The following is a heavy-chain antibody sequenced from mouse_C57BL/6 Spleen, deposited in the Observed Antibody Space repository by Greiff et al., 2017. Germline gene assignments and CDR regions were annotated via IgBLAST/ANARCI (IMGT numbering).Heavy chain of an antibody. J-gene: IGHJ3*01. D-gene: IGHD2-1*01. CDR2: IDPEDGDT. CDR3: ARIYYGNSGFAY. Sequence: VQLQQSGAELVRPGASVKLSCTASGFNIKDYYMHWVKQRPEQGLEWIGRIDPEDGDTEYAPKFQGKATMTADTSSNTAYLQLSSLTSEDSAVYYCARIYYGNSGFAYWGQGTLVTVSA. CDR1: GFNIKDYY. V-gene: IGHV14-1*01.